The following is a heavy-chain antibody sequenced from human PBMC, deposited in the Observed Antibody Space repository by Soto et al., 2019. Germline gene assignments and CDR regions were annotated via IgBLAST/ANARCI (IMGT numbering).Heavy chain of an antibody. CDR1: GFSLSTSGLN. CDR3: ARGCYDVGFDY. Sequence: QITLKESGPTLVKPTQTLTLTCSFSGFSLSTSGLNVGWIRQPPGKALEWLALIYWDDDKRYSPSLRSRLTIAKDTSKNTVVLTMTNLDPVDTATYFCARGCYDVGFDYWGQGTLVTVSS. CDR2: IYWDDDK. D-gene: IGHD3-16*01. J-gene: IGHJ4*02. V-gene: IGHV2-5*02.